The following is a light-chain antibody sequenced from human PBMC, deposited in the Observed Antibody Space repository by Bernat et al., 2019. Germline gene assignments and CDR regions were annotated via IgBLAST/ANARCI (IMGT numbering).Light chain of an antibody. CDR1: HYISNY. CDR3: QQSYGTPFT. Sequence: IQMSQSPSSLSASVGDRVTITCRASHYISNYLNWYQQKPGKAPKVLIYGASSLHSGVPSRFIGSGSGTDFTLTISSLQPEDFATYYCQQSYGTPFTFGPGTKVEIK. V-gene: IGKV1-39*01. CDR2: GAS. J-gene: IGKJ3*01.